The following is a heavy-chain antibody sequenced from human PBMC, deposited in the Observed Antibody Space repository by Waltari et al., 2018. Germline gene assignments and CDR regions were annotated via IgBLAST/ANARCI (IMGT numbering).Heavy chain of an antibody. Sequence: QVKLQESGPGLVQPSGTLSRTCAVSGGSVSSGNWWSWVRQPPGKGREWIGEIHHTGSSNYNPSLKSRVTISVDKSENHFSLKLSSVTAADTAVYYCARNGGYNLELWGQGTLVTVSS. V-gene: IGHV4-4*02. CDR3: ARNGGYNLEL. D-gene: IGHD1-26*01. CDR2: IHHTGSS. J-gene: IGHJ4*02. CDR1: GGSVSSGNW.